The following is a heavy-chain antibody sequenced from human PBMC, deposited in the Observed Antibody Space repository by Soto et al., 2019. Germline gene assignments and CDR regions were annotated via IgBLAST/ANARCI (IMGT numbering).Heavy chain of an antibody. J-gene: IGHJ6*02. V-gene: IGHV3-30*18. CDR1: GFTFSSYG. D-gene: IGHD6-6*01. Sequence: QVQLVESGGGVVQPGRSLRLYCAASGFTFSSYGMHWVRQAPGEGLEWVAVISYDGSNKYYADSVKGRFTVSRDNSKNTLFLQMNSLRGEDTAVYYCAKESYSSSSYYYGMDVWGQGTTVTVSS. CDR3: AKESYSSSSYYYGMDV. CDR2: ISYDGSNK.